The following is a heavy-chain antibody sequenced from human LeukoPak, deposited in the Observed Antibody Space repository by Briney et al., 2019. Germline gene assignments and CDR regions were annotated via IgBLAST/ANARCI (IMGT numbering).Heavy chain of an antibody. CDR1: GFTFSSYN. J-gene: IGHJ4*02. D-gene: IGHD1-26*01. Sequence: GGSLRLSCAASGFTFSSYNMNWVRQAPGKGLEWVATISGSGVMTYYADSVKGRFTVSGDNSKNTVYLQMSSLTAADTAVYYCAKDRSIGTYYTFDHWGQGTLVTVSS. V-gene: IGHV3-23*01. CDR2: ISGSGVMT. CDR3: AKDRSIGTYYTFDH.